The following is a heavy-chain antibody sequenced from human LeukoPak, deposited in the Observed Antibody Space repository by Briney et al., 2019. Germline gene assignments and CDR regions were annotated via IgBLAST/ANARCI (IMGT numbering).Heavy chain of an antibody. CDR3: ARLYGSGSYYMVYYFDY. CDR2: IYPGDSDT. V-gene: IGHV5-51*01. D-gene: IGHD3-10*01. Sequence: GESLKISCKGSGYSFTSYWIGWVRPMPGKGLEWMGIIYPGDSDTRYSPSFQGQVTISAAKSISTAYLQWSSLKASDTAMYYCARLYGSGSYYMVYYFDYWGQGTLVTVSS. J-gene: IGHJ4*02. CDR1: GYSFTSYW.